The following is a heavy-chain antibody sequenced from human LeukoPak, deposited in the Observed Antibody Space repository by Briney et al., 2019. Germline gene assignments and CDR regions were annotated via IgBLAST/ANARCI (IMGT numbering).Heavy chain of an antibody. J-gene: IGHJ4*02. V-gene: IGHV4-59*01. D-gene: IGHD6-13*01. CDR1: GGSISSYY. CDR2: IYYSGST. Sequence: SESLSLTCSVSGGSISSYYWSWIRQPPGKGLEWIGYIYYSGSTNYNPSLKSRVTISVDTSENQLSLKLSSVTAADTALYYCARAHTSSWYMDYWGQGTLVTVSS. CDR3: ARAHTSSWYMDY.